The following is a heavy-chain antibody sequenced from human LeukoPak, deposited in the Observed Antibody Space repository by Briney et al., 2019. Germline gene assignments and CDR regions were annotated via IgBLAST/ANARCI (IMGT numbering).Heavy chain of an antibody. J-gene: IGHJ4*02. CDR1: GFTFSSYG. CDR3: AKDQIAAFDY. D-gene: IGHD6-6*01. V-gene: IGHV3-30*02. CDR2: IRYDGSNK. Sequence: GGSLRLSCAASGFTFSSYGMHWVRQAPGKGLEWVAFIRYDGSNKYYADSVKGRFTISRDNSKNTPYLQMNSLRAEDTAVYYCAKDQIAAFDYWGQGALVTVSS.